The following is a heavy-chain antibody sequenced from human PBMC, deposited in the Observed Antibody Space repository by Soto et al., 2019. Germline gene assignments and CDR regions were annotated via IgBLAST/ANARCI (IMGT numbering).Heavy chain of an antibody. CDR1: GFTFSSYA. V-gene: IGHV3-30-3*02. J-gene: IGHJ4*02. Sequence: QVQLVESGGGVVQPGRSLRLSCAASGFTFSSYAMHWVRQAPGKGLEWVAVISYDGSNKYYADSVKGRFTISRDNSKNTLYLQMNSLRAEDTAVYYCAKTGESGTFGRFDYWGQGTLVTVSS. CDR3: AKTGESGTFGRFDY. CDR2: ISYDGSNK. D-gene: IGHD1-26*01.